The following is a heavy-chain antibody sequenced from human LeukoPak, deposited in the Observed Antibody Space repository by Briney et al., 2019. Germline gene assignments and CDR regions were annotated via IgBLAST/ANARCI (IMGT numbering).Heavy chain of an antibody. CDR1: GFTVSSSY. V-gene: IGHV3-53*01. D-gene: IGHD3-16*01. CDR3: ARAEFVSGSYERDY. J-gene: IGHJ4*02. CDR2: IYSDGTT. Sequence: GGSLRLSCAASGFTVSSSYMSWVRQAPGKGLEWVSAIYSDGTTYYTDSVKGRFTISRDSSKNTLYLQMNSLRAEDTAVYYCARAEFVSGSYERDYWGQGTLVTVSS.